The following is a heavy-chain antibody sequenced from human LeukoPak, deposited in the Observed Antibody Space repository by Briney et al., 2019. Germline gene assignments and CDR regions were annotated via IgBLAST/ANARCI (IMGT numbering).Heavy chain of an antibody. CDR2: IRNDGSNK. Sequence: PGGSLRLSCAASGFTFSSYGMHWVRQAPGKGLEWVAFIRNDGSNKYYADSVKGRFTISRDNSKNTLYLRMNSLRAEDTAVFYCAKDQRWLQLGSFDYWGQGALVTVSS. CDR1: GFTFSSYG. CDR3: AKDQRWLQLGSFDY. D-gene: IGHD5-24*01. J-gene: IGHJ4*02. V-gene: IGHV3-30*02.